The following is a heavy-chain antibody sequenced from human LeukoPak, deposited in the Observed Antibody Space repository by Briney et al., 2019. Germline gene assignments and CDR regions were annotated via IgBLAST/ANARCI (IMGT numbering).Heavy chain of an antibody. V-gene: IGHV1-24*01. J-gene: IGHJ4*02. Sequence: APVKVSCKASGGTFSSYAISWVRQAPGKGLEWMGGFDPEDGETIYAQKFQGRVTMTEDTSTDTAYMELSSLRSEDTAVYYCATRPWSGYHYYFDYWGQGTLVTVSS. CDR3: ATRPWSGYHYYFDY. CDR2: FDPEDGET. CDR1: GGTFSSYA. D-gene: IGHD3-3*01.